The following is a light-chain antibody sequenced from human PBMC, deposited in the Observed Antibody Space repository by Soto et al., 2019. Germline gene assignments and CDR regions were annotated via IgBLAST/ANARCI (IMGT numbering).Light chain of an antibody. CDR3: QQYHKWPPIT. CDR1: QSVDVY. V-gene: IGKV3-15*01. CDR2: GTF. J-gene: IGKJ5*01. Sequence: EVVMTQSPATLSVSLGKSATLSCRASQSVDVYLAWYQQKPGQAPRLLIYGTFTRATGVTARFRGGGSGTEFTLTISSLQSEDSAVYYCQQYHKWPPITFGQGTRLEIK.